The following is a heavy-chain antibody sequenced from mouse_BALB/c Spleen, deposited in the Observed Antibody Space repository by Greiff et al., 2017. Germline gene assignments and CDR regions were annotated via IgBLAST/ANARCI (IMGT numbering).Heavy chain of an antibody. CDR3: ARHGYRYYAMDY. CDR1: GYAFSSYW. CDR2: IYPGDGDT. D-gene: IGHD1-2*01. V-gene: IGHV1-80*01. J-gene: IGHJ4*01. Sequence: VQLQQSGAELVRPGSSVKISCKASGYAFSSYWMNWVKQRPGQGLEWIGQIYPGDGDTNYNGKFKGKATLTADKSSSTAYMQLSSLASEDSALYYCARHGYRYYAMDYWGQGTSVTVAS.